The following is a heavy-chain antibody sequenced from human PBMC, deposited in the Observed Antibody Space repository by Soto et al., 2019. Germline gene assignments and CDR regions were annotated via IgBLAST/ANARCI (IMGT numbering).Heavy chain of an antibody. CDR1: GGSFSGYY. V-gene: IGHV4-34*01. CDR3: ARGYGDYRYYYYYYMDV. J-gene: IGHJ6*03. Sequence: SETLSLTCAVYGGSFSGYYWSWIRQPPGKGLEWIGKINHSGSTNYNPSLKSRVTISVDTSKNQFSLKLSSVTAADTAVYYCARGYGDYRYYYYYYMDVWGKGTTVTVSS. CDR2: INHSGST. D-gene: IGHD4-17*01.